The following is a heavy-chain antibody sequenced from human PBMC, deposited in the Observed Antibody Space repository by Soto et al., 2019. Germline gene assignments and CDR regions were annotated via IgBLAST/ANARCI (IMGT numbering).Heavy chain of an antibody. CDR1: GFTFSSYG. Sequence: GGSLRLSCTASGFTFSSYGMRWVRQAPGKGLEWVAVIWYDGSNKYYADSVKGRFTISRDNSKNTLYLQMNSLRAEDTAVYYCARDTASGSYGYYYGMEVWGQGTTVTVSS. CDR2: IWYDGSNK. J-gene: IGHJ6*02. V-gene: IGHV3-33*01. D-gene: IGHD1-26*01. CDR3: ARDTASGSYGYYYGMEV.